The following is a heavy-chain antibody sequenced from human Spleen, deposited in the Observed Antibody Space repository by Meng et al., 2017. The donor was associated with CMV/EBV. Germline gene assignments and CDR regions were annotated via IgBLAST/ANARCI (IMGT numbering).Heavy chain of an antibody. D-gene: IGHD3-10*01. J-gene: IGHJ4*02. CDR2: INHSGST. CDR1: GGSFSGYY. Sequence: QGQLQQWGAGLLKPSETLSLTCAVYGGSFSGYYWSWIRQPPGKGLEWIGEINHSGSTNYNPSLKSRVTISVDTSKNQFSLKLSSVTAADTAVYYCARSITMIGGVGYWGQGTLVTVSS. V-gene: IGHV4-34*01. CDR3: ARSITMIGGVGY.